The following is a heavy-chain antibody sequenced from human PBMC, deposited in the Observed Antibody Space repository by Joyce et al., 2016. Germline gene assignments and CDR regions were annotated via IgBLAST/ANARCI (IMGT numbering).Heavy chain of an antibody. CDR2: IYPGDSHT. Sequence: GIIYPGDSHTIYSPSFQGQVSISADKSITTGYLQWSSLQASDTAMYYCARQGALAATGGYFDYWGQGTLVTVSS. J-gene: IGHJ4*02. CDR3: ARQGALAATGGYFDY. D-gene: IGHD3-10*01. V-gene: IGHV5-51*01.